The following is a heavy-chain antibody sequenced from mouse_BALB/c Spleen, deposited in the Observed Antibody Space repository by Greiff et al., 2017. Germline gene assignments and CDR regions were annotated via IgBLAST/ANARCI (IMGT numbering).Heavy chain of an antibody. J-gene: IGHJ3*01. Sequence: EVQGVESGGGLVKPGGSLKLSCAAPGFTFSDYYMYWVRQTPGKRLEWVATISDGGSYTYYPDSVKGRFTISRDNAKNNLYLQMSSLKSEDTAMYYCASGITTVVSYWGQGTLVTVSA. D-gene: IGHD1-1*01. CDR3: ASGITTVVSY. CDR1: GFTFSDYY. CDR2: ISDGGSYT. V-gene: IGHV5-4*02.